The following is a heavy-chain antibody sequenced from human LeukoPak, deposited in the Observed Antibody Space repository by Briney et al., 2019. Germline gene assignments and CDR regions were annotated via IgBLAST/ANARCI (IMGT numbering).Heavy chain of an antibody. V-gene: IGHV4-39*01. J-gene: IGHJ1*01. D-gene: IGHD6-13*01. CDR2: IYYSGST. CDR1: GGSISSSSYY. CDR3: ARPTPPAIAAAGILH. Sequence: SETLSLTCTVSGGSISSSSYYWGWIRQPPGKGLEWIGSIYYSGSTYYNPSLKNRVTISVDTSKNQFSLKLSSVTAADTAVYYCARPTPPAIAAAGILHWGQGTLVTVSS.